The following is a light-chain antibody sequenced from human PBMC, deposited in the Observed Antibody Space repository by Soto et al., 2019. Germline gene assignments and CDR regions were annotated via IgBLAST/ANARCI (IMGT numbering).Light chain of an antibody. V-gene: IGKV1-9*01. J-gene: IGKJ1*01. CDR2: LAS. CDR1: QTIDTY. Sequence: IQLTQSPSSLSASVGDTVTISCRASQTIDTYLAWYQQYPGRAPKLLIYLASTLQSGVPSRFSGSGSGTDFNLTISSLQPEDFATYYRPQLDSNPPWTFGQGTRVEIK. CDR3: PQLDSNPPWT.